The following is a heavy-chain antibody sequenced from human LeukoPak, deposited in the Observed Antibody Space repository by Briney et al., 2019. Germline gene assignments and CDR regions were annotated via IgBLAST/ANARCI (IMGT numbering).Heavy chain of an antibody. CDR1: GFTFSTYA. D-gene: IGHD4-17*01. J-gene: IGHJ4*02. CDR3: VNSRMTTVTALDY. V-gene: IGHV3-64D*06. CDR2: ISSNGGDT. Sequence: PGGSLRLSCSASGFTFSTYAMHWVRQAPGKGLEYVSTISSNGGDTYYADSVKGRFTISRDNSKNTLYLQMSSLRAEDTAVYYCVNSRMTTVTALDYWGQGTLVTVSS.